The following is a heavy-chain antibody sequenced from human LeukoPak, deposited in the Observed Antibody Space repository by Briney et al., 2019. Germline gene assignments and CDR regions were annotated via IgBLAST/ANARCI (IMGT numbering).Heavy chain of an antibody. J-gene: IGHJ4*02. V-gene: IGHV1-18*01. D-gene: IGHD6-19*01. CDR3: ARDLAVAGPRTGLD. CDR2: ISTYNGNT. Sequence: ASVKVSCKASGYTFTSYGISWVRQAPGQGLEWMGWISTYNGNTNYAQKLQGRVTMTTDTSTSTAYMELRSLRSDDTAVYYCARDLAVAGPRTGLDWGQGTLVTVSS. CDR1: GYTFTSYG.